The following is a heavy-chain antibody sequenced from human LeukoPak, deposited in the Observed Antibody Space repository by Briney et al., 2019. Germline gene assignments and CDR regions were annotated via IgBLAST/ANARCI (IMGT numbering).Heavy chain of an antibody. Sequence: PGGSLRLSCAASEFTFSSYGMHWVRQAPGKGLEWVAFIRYDGSNKYYADSVKGRFTISRDNSKNTLYLQMNSLRAEDTAVYYCAKTYYYGSGSHHDAFDIWGQGTMVTVSS. J-gene: IGHJ3*02. CDR3: AKTYYYGSGSHHDAFDI. CDR1: EFTFSSYG. V-gene: IGHV3-30*02. CDR2: IRYDGSNK. D-gene: IGHD3-10*01.